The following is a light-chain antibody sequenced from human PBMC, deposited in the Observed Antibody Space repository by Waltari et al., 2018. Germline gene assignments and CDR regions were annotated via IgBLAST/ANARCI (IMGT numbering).Light chain of an antibody. CDR3: SAYTSWSTVI. V-gene: IGLV2-14*03. Sequence: QSALTQPASVSASPGQSITISCTGTTAAVGGYNFVWYQQHPGKAPKLIIYDVFKRPSGVYNRFSGSKSLNTASLSISGLQAEDEGVYYCSAYTSWSTVIFGGGTKLAVL. CDR1: TAAVGGYNF. J-gene: IGLJ2*01. CDR2: DVF.